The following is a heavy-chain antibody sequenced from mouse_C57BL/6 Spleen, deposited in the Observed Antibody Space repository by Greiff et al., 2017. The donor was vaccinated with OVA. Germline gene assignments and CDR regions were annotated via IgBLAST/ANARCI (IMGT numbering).Heavy chain of an antibody. V-gene: IGHV1-50*01. CDR3: ARSRSPAWFAY. Sequence: QVQLQQSGAELVKPGASVKLSCKASGYTFTSYWMQWVKQRPGQGLEWIGEIDPSDSYTNYNQKFKGKATLTVDTSSSTAYMQLSSLTSEDSAVYYCARSRSPAWFAYWGQGTLVTVSA. CDR2: IDPSDSYT. J-gene: IGHJ3*01. CDR1: GYTFTSYW.